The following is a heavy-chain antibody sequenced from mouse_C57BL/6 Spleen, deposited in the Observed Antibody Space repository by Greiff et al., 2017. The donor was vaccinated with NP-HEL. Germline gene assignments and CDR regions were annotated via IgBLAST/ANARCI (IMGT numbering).Heavy chain of an antibody. Sequence: EVQLQQSGAELVKPGASVKLSCTASGFNIKDYYMHWVKQRTEQGLEWIGRIDPEDGATTYAPKFQGKATITADTSSNTAYLQLSSLTSEDTAVYYCARLSGNYEEYWGQGTLVTVSA. D-gene: IGHD2-1*01. CDR1: GFNIKDYY. J-gene: IGHJ3*01. CDR3: ARLSGNYEEY. CDR2: IDPEDGAT. V-gene: IGHV14-2*01.